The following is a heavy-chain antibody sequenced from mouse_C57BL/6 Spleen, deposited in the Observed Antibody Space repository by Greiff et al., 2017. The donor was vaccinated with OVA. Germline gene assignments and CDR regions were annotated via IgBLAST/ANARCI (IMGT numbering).Heavy chain of an antibody. J-gene: IGHJ1*03. CDR1: GYTFTDYY. D-gene: IGHD1-1*01. CDR3: AKGYGSPLLDV. V-gene: IGHV1-26*01. CDR2: INPNNGGT. Sequence: VQLQQSGPELVKPGASVKISCKASGYTFTDYYMNWVKQSHGKSLEWIGDINPNNGGTSYNQKFKGKATLTVDKSSSTAYMELRSLTSEDSAVYYCAKGYGSPLLDVWGTGTTVTVSS.